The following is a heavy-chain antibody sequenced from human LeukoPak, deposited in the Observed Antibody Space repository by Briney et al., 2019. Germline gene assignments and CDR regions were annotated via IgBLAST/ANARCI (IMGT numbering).Heavy chain of an antibody. CDR2: VNDWGST. V-gene: IGHV4-34*01. D-gene: IGHD3-10*01. J-gene: IGHJ6*02. CDR3: ASRLGGITMVRGSYGMDV. Sequence: PSETLSLTCAVYGGSLSGHYWNWYRQPPGKGLEWIGEVNDWGSTNYNPSLKSRVTISVDTSKDQFSLKLSSVTAADTAVYFCASRLGGITMVRGSYGMDVWGQGTTVTVS. CDR1: GGSLSGHY.